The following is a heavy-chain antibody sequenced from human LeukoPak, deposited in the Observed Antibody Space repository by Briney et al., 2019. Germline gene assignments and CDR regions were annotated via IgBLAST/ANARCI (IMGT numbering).Heavy chain of an antibody. CDR1: GGSVSSGSYY. Sequence: PSETLSLTCTVSGGSVSSGSYYWNWIRQPPGKGLEWIGYIYYSGSTNYNPSLKSRVTISVDTSKNQFSLKLSSVTAADTAVYYCARDVPYYYGSGSYYKTLWYYGMDVWGQGTTVTVSS. D-gene: IGHD3-10*01. CDR2: IYYSGST. J-gene: IGHJ6*02. V-gene: IGHV4-61*01. CDR3: ARDVPYYYGSGSYYKTLWYYGMDV.